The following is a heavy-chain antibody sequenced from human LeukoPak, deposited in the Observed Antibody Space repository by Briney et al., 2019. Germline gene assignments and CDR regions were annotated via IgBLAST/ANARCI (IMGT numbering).Heavy chain of an antibody. CDR3: AKDGGLVVGATRGAFFDY. J-gene: IGHJ4*02. Sequence: PGRSLRLSCAASGFTFDDYAMHWVRQAPGKGLEWVSGISWNSGSIGYADSVKGRFTISRDNSKNTLYLQMNSLRAEDTAVYYCAKDGGLVVGATRGAFFDYWGQGILVTVSS. CDR2: ISWNSGSI. V-gene: IGHV3-9*01. D-gene: IGHD1-26*01. CDR1: GFTFDDYA.